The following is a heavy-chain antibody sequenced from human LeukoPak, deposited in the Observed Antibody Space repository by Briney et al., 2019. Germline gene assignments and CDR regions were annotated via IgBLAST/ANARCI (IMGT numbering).Heavy chain of an antibody. D-gene: IGHD4-17*01. CDR1: GFTFSSYA. V-gene: IGHV3-23*01. Sequence: PGGSLRLSCAASGFTFSSYAMSWVRQAPGKGLEWVSAISGSGGSTYYADSVKGRFTISRDNSKNTLYLQMNSLRAEDTAVYYCAKTLSWGNGDYELHYYYYMDVWGKGTTVTVSS. CDR2: ISGSGGST. CDR3: AKTLSWGNGDYELHYYYYMDV. J-gene: IGHJ6*03.